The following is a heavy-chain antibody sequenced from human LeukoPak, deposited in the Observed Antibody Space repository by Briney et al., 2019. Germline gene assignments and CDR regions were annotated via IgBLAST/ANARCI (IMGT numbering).Heavy chain of an antibody. CDR1: GFTVSNNY. J-gene: IGHJ6*02. CDR3: AKDRWGPWGMDV. V-gene: IGHV3-66*01. D-gene: IGHD3-16*01. Sequence: GGSLRLSCAASGFTVSNNYMTWVRQAPGKGLEWVSVIYSGGSTYYADSVKGRFTISRDNSKNTLYLQMNSLRAEDTAVYYCAKDRWGPWGMDVWGQGTTVTVSS. CDR2: IYSGGST.